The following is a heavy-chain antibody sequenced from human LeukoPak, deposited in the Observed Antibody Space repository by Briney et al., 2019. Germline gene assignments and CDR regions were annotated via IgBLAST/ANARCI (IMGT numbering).Heavy chain of an antibody. D-gene: IGHD6-13*01. J-gene: IGHJ5*02. CDR3: ARAPYSSRDNWFDP. CDR1: GYTFTSYD. CDR2: MNPNSGNT. Sequence: ASVKVSCKASGYTFTSYDINWVRQATGQGLEWMGWMNPNSGNTGYAQKFQGRVTMTRDTSISTAYMELSRLRSDDTAVYYCARAPYSSRDNWFDPWGQGTLVTVSS. V-gene: IGHV1-8*01.